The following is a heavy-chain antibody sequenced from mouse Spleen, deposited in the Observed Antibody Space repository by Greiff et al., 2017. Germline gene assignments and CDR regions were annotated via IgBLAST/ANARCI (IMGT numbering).Heavy chain of an antibody. CDR3: TSQTARATMDY. V-gene: IGHV14-4*01. J-gene: IGHJ4*01. CDR2: IDPENGDT. Sequence: DVKLVESGAELVRPGASVKLSCTASGFNIKDDYMHWVKQRPEQGLEWIGWIDPENGDTEYASKFQGKATITADTSSNTAYLQLSSLTSEDTAVYYCTSQTARATMDYWGQRTSVTVSS. D-gene: IGHD3-2*01. CDR1: GFNIKDDY.